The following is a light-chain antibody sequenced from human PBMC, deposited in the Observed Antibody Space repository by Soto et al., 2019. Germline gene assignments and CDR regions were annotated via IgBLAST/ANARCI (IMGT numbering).Light chain of an antibody. J-gene: IGLJ1*01. CDR2: DNN. CDR3: GTWDSSLSANV. Sequence: QSVLTQPPSVSAAPGQRVTISCSGSSSNIGNNYVSWYQQLPGTAPKLLIYDNNQRPSGIPDRFSASKSGTSAILAITGLQTGDDADYYCGTWDSSLSANVFGTGTKVTV. V-gene: IGLV1-51*01. CDR1: SSNIGNNY.